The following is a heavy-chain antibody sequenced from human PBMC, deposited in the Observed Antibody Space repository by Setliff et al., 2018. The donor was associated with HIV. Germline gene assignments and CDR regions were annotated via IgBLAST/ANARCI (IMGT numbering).Heavy chain of an antibody. J-gene: IGHJ4*01. V-gene: IGHV1-69*05. CDR2: IIPAFGTA. Sequence: GASVKVSCKTSGGTFSSYAVSWVRQAPGQGLEWMGGIIPAFGTANYAQKFQDRVTITTDESTSTAYMELSGLRSEDTAVYFCARDGLLVAGIRFDYWGQGTLVTVSS. D-gene: IGHD6-19*01. CDR1: GGTFSSYA. CDR3: ARDGLLVAGIRFDY.